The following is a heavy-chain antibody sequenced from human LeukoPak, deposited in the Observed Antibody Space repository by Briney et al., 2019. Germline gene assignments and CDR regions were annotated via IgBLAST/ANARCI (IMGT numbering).Heavy chain of an antibody. J-gene: IGHJ5*02. CDR1: AGFIRMSSDY. CDR2: MYYSGST. CDR3: ARQGGRPDWFDP. V-gene: IGHV4-39*01. Sequence: ETESLTCTLSAGFIRMSSDYWAWIRRPPGKGLERIVKMYYSGSTYYNRSVRTRFPESVHTSSNQFSLKLSSVTAADPAVYYCARQGGRPDWFDPWGQGTLVLVSS. D-gene: IGHD1-26*01.